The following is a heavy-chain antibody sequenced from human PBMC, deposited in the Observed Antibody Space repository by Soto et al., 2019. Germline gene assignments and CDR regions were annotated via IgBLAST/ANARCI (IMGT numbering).Heavy chain of an antibody. CDR2: IWHDGSNK. D-gene: IGHD6-13*01. V-gene: IGHV3-33*01. Sequence: GGSLRLSCAASGFTFNNYGMHWVRQAPGKGLEWVAGIWHDGSNKYYADSVKGRFTISRDNSKNMLYLQMNNLRAEDTAVYHCARVAGYQQIIGQQLPDCWSQGIMVTVSS. J-gene: IGHJ4*02. CDR3: ARVAGYQQIIGQQLPDC. CDR1: GFTFNNYG.